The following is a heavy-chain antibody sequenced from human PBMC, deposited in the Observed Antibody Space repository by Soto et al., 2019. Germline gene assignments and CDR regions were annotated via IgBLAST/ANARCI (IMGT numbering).Heavy chain of an antibody. V-gene: IGHV4-59*01. CDR1: GGSISSYY. CDR2: IYYSGST. J-gene: IGHJ5*02. CDR3: AYSSGYYWFDP. Sequence: WETLSLTCTVSGGSISSYYWSWIRQPPGKGLEWIGYIYYSGSTNYNPSLKSRVTISVDTSKNQFSLKLSSVTAADTAVYYCAYSSGYYWFDPWGQGTLVTVSS. D-gene: IGHD3-22*01.